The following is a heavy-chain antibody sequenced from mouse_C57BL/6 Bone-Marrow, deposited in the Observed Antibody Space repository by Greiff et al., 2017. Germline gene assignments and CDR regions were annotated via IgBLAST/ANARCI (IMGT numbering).Heavy chain of an antibody. Sequence: EVKLVASGGGLVKPGGSLKLSCAASGFTFSDSVMHWVRQAPEKGLEWVAYFSSGSRTFYYADTVKGRFTISRDNAKNTLLLQMTSLRSEDTAMYYCARGLLRAWFAYWGQGTLVTVSA. CDR3: ARGLLRAWFAY. D-gene: IGHD1-1*01. J-gene: IGHJ3*01. CDR1: GFTFSDSV. CDR2: FSSGSRTF. V-gene: IGHV5-17*01.